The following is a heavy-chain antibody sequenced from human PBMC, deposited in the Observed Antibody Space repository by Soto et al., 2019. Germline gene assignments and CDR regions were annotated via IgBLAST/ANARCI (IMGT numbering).Heavy chain of an antibody. CDR1: GGTFSSYA. V-gene: IGHV1-69*12. CDR3: ARDQSDGNPGFWSGYYPYYYHGMDV. J-gene: IGHJ6*02. CDR2: IIPIFGTA. Sequence: QVQLVQTGAEVKKPGSSVKVSCKASGGTFSSYAISWVRQAPGQGLEWMGGIIPIFGTANYAQKFQGRVTITADGSTSIAYMELSSLRAEDTAVNYGARDQSDGNPGFWSGYYPYYYHGMDVWGQGITVTVSS. D-gene: IGHD3-3*01.